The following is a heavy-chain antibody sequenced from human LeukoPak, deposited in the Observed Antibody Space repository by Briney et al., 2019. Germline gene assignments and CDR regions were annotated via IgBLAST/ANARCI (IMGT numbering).Heavy chain of an antibody. J-gene: IGHJ4*02. CDR3: AKDIGYSSSWYYFDY. CDR2: ISWNSGSI. V-gene: IGHV3-9*03. D-gene: IGHD6-13*01. Sequence: GRSLRLSCAASGFTFDDYAMHWVRQAPGKGLEWVSGISWNSGSIGYADSVKGRFTISRDNAKNSLYLQTNSLRAEDMALYYCAKDIGYSSSWYYFDYWGQGTLVTVSS. CDR1: GFTFDDYA.